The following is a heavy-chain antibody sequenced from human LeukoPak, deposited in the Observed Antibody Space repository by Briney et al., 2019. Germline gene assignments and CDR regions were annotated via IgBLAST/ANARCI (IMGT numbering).Heavy chain of an antibody. Sequence: GGSLRLSCAASGFTFSSYGMHWVRQAPGKGLEWVAVIWYDGSNKYYADSVKGRLTISRDNSKNTLYLQMNSLRAEDTAVYYCARDGVPPYYYDSSGYLGVWGQGTLVTVSS. J-gene: IGHJ4*02. CDR1: GFTFSSYG. D-gene: IGHD3-22*01. CDR3: ARDGVPPYYYDSSGYLGV. CDR2: IWYDGSNK. V-gene: IGHV3-33*01.